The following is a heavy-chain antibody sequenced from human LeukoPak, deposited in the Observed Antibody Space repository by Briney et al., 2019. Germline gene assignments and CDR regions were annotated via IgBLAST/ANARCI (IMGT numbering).Heavy chain of an antibody. Sequence: GGSLRLSCTTSGFTFGDYAMSWFRQAPGKGLEWVSAMSSSDDGRYYAASVRGRFAISRDTSRSTLYLQMNSLRAEDAAVYYCAKAPVTSCRGAFRYPFDYWGQGTLVTVSS. CDR1: GFTFGDYA. J-gene: IGHJ4*02. CDR3: AKAPVTSCRGAFRYPFDY. D-gene: IGHD2-15*01. CDR2: MSSSDDGR. V-gene: IGHV3-23*01.